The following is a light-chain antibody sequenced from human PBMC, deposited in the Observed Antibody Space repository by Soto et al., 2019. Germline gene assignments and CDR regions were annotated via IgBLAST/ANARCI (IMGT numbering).Light chain of an antibody. V-gene: IGLV2-8*01. CDR2: EVT. CDR1: SSDVGAYTY. J-gene: IGLJ3*02. CDR3: SSYADSISVL. Sequence: QSALTQPPSASGSPGQSVTISCTGTSSDVGAYTYVSWYQQHPGKAPKLMIYEVTKRPSGVPDRFSGSKSGNTASLTVSGLQAEDEADYYCSSYADSISVLFGGGTKVTVL.